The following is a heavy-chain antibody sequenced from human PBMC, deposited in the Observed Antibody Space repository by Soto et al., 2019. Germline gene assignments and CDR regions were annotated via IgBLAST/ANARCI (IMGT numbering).Heavy chain of an antibody. CDR2: ITGSGTTI. D-gene: IGHD6-19*01. Sequence: EVQLVESGGDLVQPGGSLRLSCAASGLTFTSYSMNWVRQAPGKGLEWISYITGSGTTIYYADSVKGRFTISRDNAKSSLSLQMNSLRDEDTAVYYCAAGYSCGSYGIDYWGQGTQVTVSS. J-gene: IGHJ4*02. CDR1: GLTFTSYS. V-gene: IGHV3-48*02. CDR3: AAGYSCGSYGIDY.